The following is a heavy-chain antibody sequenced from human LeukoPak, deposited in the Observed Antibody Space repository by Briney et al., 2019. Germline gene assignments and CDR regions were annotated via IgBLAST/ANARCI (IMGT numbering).Heavy chain of an antibody. CDR2: ISGGGSST. CDR1: GFTFSSYA. CDR3: ARDNSPNYGSGIDY. D-gene: IGHD3-10*01. V-gene: IGHV3-23*01. Sequence: GGSLRLSCAASGFTFSSYAISWVRQAPGKGLEWVSAISGGGSSTNYADSVKGRFTISRDNSKNTLYLQMNSLRAEDTAVYYCARDNSPNYGSGIDYWGQGTLVTVSS. J-gene: IGHJ4*02.